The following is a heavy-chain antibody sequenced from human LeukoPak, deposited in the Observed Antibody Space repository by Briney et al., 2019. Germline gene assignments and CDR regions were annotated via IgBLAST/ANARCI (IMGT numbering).Heavy chain of an antibody. CDR3: ARDGLYGSGTYYHDAFDM. D-gene: IGHD3-10*01. Sequence: SETLSLTCTGSGGSISSYYWSWIRHPAGKGLECIGRISTSGGTNYNPSLKSRVTMSVDTSKNQFSLNLSSVTAADTAVYYCARDGLYGSGTYYHDAFDMWGQGTMVTVSS. CDR2: ISTSGGT. J-gene: IGHJ3*02. CDR1: GGSISSYY. V-gene: IGHV4-4*07.